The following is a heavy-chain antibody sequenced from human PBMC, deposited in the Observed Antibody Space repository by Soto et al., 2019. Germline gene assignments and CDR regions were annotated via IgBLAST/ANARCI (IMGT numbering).Heavy chain of an antibody. Sequence: QVQLQQWGAGLLKPSETLSLTCAVYGGSFSGYYWSWIRQPPGKGLEWIGDINHSGSTNYNPSLKSRVTISVDTSKNQCSLKLSSVTAADSAVYYCARGRAPNHWGPGTLVTVSS. J-gene: IGHJ5*02. CDR2: INHSGST. CDR3: ARGRAPNH. CDR1: GGSFSGYY. V-gene: IGHV4-34*01.